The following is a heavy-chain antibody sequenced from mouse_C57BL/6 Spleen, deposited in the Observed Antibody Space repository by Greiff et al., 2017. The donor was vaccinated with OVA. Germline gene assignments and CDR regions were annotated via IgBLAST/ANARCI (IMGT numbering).Heavy chain of an antibody. CDR1: GYTFTSYW. Sequence: QVQLKQPGAELVKPGASVKLSCKASGYTFTSYWMQWVKQRPGQGLEWIGEIDPSDSYTNYNQKFKGKATLTVDTSSSTAYMQLSSLTSEDSAVYYCARRNYDYDGGFDDWGQGTTLTVSS. J-gene: IGHJ2*01. D-gene: IGHD2-4*01. CDR2: IDPSDSYT. CDR3: ARRNYDYDGGFDD. V-gene: IGHV1-50*01.